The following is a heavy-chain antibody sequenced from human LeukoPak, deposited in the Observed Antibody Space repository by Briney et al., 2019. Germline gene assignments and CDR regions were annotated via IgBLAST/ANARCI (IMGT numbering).Heavy chain of an antibody. CDR3: ARGAWSSSSGWKLYNWFDP. D-gene: IGHD6-19*01. CDR1: GGSISSYY. CDR2: IYYSEST. Sequence: SETLSLTCTVSGGSISSYYWSWIRQPPGKGLEWIGYIYYSESTNYNPSLKSRVTISVDTSKNQFSLKLSSVTAADTAVYYCARGAWSSSSGWKLYNWFDPWGQGTLVTVSS. J-gene: IGHJ5*02. V-gene: IGHV4-59*01.